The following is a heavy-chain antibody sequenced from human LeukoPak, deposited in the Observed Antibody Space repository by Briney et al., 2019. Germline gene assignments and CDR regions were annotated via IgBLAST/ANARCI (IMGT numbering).Heavy chain of an antibody. J-gene: IGHJ6*03. CDR1: GFTFSIFA. CDR3: ARDSYGDYGWERYYYYYMDV. D-gene: IGHD4-17*01. Sequence: PGGSLRLSCAASGFTFSIFAMSWVRQAPGKGLEWVSTISGSGGSTHYADSVKGRFTISRDNSKNTLYLQMNSLRAEDTAVYYCARDSYGDYGWERYYYYYMDVWGKGTTVTISS. CDR2: ISGSGGST. V-gene: IGHV3-23*01.